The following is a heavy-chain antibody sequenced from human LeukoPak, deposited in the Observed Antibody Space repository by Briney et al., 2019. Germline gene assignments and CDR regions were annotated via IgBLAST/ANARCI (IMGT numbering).Heavy chain of an antibody. J-gene: IGHJ6*03. CDR2: ITPIFGTA. CDR1: GYSFTGYH. CDR3: ARGPAAIFYYYYMDV. D-gene: IGHD2-2*01. Sequence: SVKVSCKASGYSFTGYHMHWVRQAPGQGLEWMGGITPIFGTANYAQKFQGRVTITADKSTSTAYMELSSLRSEDTAVYYCARGPAAIFYYYYMDVWGKGTTVTVSS. V-gene: IGHV1-69*06.